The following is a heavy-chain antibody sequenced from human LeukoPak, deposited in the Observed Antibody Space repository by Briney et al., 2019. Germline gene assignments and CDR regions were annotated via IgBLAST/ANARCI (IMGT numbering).Heavy chain of an antibody. CDR2: ISSSSSYI. Sequence: PGGSLRLSCAASGFTFSSYSMNWVRQAPGKGLGWVSSISSSSSYIYYADSVKGRFTISRDNAKNSLYLQMNSLRAEDTAVYYCASGSGSYPYYFDYWGQGTLVTVSS. CDR3: ASGSGSYPYYFDY. V-gene: IGHV3-21*01. J-gene: IGHJ4*02. D-gene: IGHD1-26*01. CDR1: GFTFSSYS.